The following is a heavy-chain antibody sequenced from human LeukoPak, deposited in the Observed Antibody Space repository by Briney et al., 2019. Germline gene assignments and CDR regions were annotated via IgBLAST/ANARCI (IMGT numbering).Heavy chain of an antibody. V-gene: IGHV4-61*02. CDR1: GGSISSGSYY. CDR3: ARVDRTAYYYYYMDV. CDR2: IYTRGST. D-gene: IGHD1-14*01. J-gene: IGHJ6*03. Sequence: SETLSLTCTVSGGSISSGSYYWSWIRQPAGKGLEWIGRIYTRGSTNYNPSLKSRVTISVDTSKNQFSLKLSSVTAADTAVYYCARVDRTAYYYYYMDVWGKGTTVTVSS.